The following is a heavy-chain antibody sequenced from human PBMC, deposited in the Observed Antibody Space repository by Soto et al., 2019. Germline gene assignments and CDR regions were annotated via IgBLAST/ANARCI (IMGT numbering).Heavy chain of an antibody. CDR3: VRYDRINMKPYSPEGFHI. CDR1: GDSISSSNSH. CDR2: VSYGGAIFYSGNI. V-gene: IGHV4-39*01. J-gene: IGHJ3*02. Sequence: SETLSLTCTVSGDSISSSNSHWGWTRQPPGKGLEYIGSVSYGGAIFYSGNIYYNLSLKRRVTISVDTSKNQFSLRLSSVTAADTGVYYCVRYDRINMKPYSPEGFHIWGQGTMVTVSS. D-gene: IGHD3-3*02.